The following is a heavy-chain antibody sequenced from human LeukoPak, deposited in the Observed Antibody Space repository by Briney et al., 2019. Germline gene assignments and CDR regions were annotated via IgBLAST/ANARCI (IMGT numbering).Heavy chain of an antibody. CDR3: ARATGEVRTYYFDY. J-gene: IGHJ4*02. D-gene: IGHD3-16*01. V-gene: IGHV3-33*01. CDR1: GFIFNTYG. Sequence: GGSLRLSCAVSGFIFNTYGMHWVRQTPGRGLEWVAFIWYDGSKKYYADSVKGRFTISRDNSKSTLYLQMNSLRAEDTAVYHCARATGEVRTYYFDYWGQGTLVTVSS. CDR2: IWYDGSKK.